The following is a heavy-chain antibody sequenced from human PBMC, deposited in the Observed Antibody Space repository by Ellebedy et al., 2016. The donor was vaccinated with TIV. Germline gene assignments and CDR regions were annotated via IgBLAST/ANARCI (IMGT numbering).Heavy chain of an antibody. CDR2: INHSGST. Sequence: MPSETLSLTCTVSGGSISSSSYYWGWIRQPPGKGLEWIGEINHSGSTNYNPSLKSRVTISVDTSKNQFSLKLSSVTAADTAVYYCARINYYYYYGMDVWGQGTTVTVSS. V-gene: IGHV4-39*07. CDR3: ARINYYYYYGMDV. CDR1: GGSISSSSYY. J-gene: IGHJ6*02.